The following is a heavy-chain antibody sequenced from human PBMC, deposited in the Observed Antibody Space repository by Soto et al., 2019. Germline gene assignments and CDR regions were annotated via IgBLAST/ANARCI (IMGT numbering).Heavy chain of an antibody. J-gene: IGHJ4*02. V-gene: IGHV1-3*01. D-gene: IGHD3-22*01. CDR1: GYTFTIYD. CDR2: INVGNGNT. Sequence: QVQFVQSGAEVKKPGASVKVSCKTPGYTFTIYDLHWVRQAPGQRLEWMGWINVGNGNTRYSQKFQGRLTLTSDTPGNTAYLELNSLISEDTAVYYCATPQDYDGCLDSWGQGTLVTVSS. CDR3: ATPQDYDGCLDS.